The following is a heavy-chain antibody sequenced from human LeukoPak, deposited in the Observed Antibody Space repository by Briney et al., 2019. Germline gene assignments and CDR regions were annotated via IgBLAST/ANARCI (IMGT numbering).Heavy chain of an antibody. D-gene: IGHD3-16*01. CDR3: AREEQSGGLDF. Sequence: PGGSLRLSCAASGFTSSTYSINWVRQAPGKGLEWVSSISSGSTYIYYADSVKGRFTSSRDNAKNSLYLQMNSLRAEDTAVYFCAREEQSGGLDFWGQGTLVTVSS. J-gene: IGHJ4*02. CDR2: ISSGSTYI. CDR1: GFTSSTYS. V-gene: IGHV3-21*01.